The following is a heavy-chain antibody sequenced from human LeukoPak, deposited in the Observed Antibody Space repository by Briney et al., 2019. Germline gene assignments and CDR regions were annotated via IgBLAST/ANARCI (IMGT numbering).Heavy chain of an antibody. Sequence: PGGSLRLSCAASGFTFSSFAMHWVRQAPGKGLEYVSAISSNGGSTYYANSVKGRFTISRDNSKDTLSLQMGSLRPEDIAVYYCARGGQQQLVDPNYYYYYMDVWGKGNTVTVSS. CDR3: ARGGQQQLVDPNYYYYYMDV. CDR1: GFTFSSFA. J-gene: IGHJ6*03. D-gene: IGHD6-6*01. CDR2: ISSNGGST. V-gene: IGHV3-64*01.